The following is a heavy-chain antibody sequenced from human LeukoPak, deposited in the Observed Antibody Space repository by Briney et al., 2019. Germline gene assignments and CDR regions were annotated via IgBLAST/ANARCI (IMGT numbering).Heavy chain of an antibody. Sequence: GGSLRLSCAASGFTFSSYGMHWVRQAPGKGLEWVAVIWYDGSNKYYADSVKGRLTISRDNSKNTLYLQMNSLRAEDTAVYYYARPLGIAAADAFDIWGQGTMVTVSS. V-gene: IGHV3-33*01. D-gene: IGHD6-13*01. CDR3: ARPLGIAAADAFDI. J-gene: IGHJ3*02. CDR2: IWYDGSNK. CDR1: GFTFSSYG.